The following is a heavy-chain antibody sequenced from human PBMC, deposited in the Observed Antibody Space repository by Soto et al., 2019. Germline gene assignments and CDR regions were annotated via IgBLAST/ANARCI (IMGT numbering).Heavy chain of an antibody. Sequence: SVKVSCKASGVTFSSYAISWVRQAPGQGLEWMGGIIPIFGTANYAQKFQGRVTITADESTSTAYMELSSLRSEDTAVYYCARDGSSGAYYYYYYGMDVWGQGTTVTVSS. CDR3: ARDGSSGAYYYYYYGMDV. V-gene: IGHV1-69*13. J-gene: IGHJ6*02. CDR2: IIPIFGTA. D-gene: IGHD3-22*01. CDR1: GVTFSSYA.